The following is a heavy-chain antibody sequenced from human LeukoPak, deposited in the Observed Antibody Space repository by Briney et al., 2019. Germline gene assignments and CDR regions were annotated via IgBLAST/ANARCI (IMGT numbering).Heavy chain of an antibody. CDR3: ARARDYYDSSGYYPDY. D-gene: IGHD3-22*01. J-gene: IGHJ4*02. CDR1: GGTFSSYA. V-gene: IGHV1-69*04. CDR2: IIPILGIA. Sequence: SVKVSCKASGGTFSSYAISWVRQAPGQGLEWMGRIIPILGIANYAQKFQGRVTITADKSTSTAYMELSSLRSEDTAVYYCARARDYYDSSGYYPDYWGQGTLVTVSS.